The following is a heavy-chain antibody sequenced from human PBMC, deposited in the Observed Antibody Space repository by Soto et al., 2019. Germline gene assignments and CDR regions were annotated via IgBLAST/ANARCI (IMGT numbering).Heavy chain of an antibody. CDR3: ARDKGAYYSHLVY. Sequence: QVLLVQSGAEVKKPGSSVKVSCKLSGATFSSYAMSWVRQAPGQGLEWIGGIIPFFGTSNYAQKFQGRVTITADTSTATSYRELSSLRSDDTDVYYCARDKGAYYSHLVYWGQGTLVTVSS. CDR1: GATFSSYA. CDR2: IIPFFGTS. D-gene: IGHD3-22*01. V-gene: IGHV1-69*06. J-gene: IGHJ4*02.